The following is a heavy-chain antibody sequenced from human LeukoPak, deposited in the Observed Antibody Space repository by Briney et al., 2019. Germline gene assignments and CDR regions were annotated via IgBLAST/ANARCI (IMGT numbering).Heavy chain of an antibody. V-gene: IGHV4-34*01. CDR2: INHSGST. J-gene: IGHJ4*02. D-gene: IGHD3-9*01. Sequence: SETLSLTCPVYGGSFSGYYWNWIRQPPGKGLEWIGEINHSGSTNYNPSLKSRVTISVDTSKNDFSLKLSSVTAADTAVYYCARGRHYDILTGYYNERYFDYWGQGTLVTVSS. CDR1: GGSFSGYY. CDR3: ARGRHYDILTGYYNERYFDY.